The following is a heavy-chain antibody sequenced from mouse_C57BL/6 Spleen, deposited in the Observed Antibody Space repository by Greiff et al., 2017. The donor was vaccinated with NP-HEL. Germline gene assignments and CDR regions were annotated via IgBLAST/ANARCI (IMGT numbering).Heavy chain of an antibody. J-gene: IGHJ2*01. CDR1: GFTFSSYA. V-gene: IGHV5-4*03. CDR2: LSDGGSYT. CDR3: ARGYYGSSYVVDY. D-gene: IGHD1-1*01. Sequence: EVKVEESGGGLVKPGGSLKLSCAASGFTFSSYAMSWVRPTPEKRLEWVATLSDGGSYTYYPDNVKGRFTISRDNAKNNLYLQMSHLKSEDTAMYYCARGYYGSSYVVDYWGQGTTLTVSS.